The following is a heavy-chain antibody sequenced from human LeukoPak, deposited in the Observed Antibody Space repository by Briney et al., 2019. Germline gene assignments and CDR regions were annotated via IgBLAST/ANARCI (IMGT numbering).Heavy chain of an antibody. CDR2: ISGSGGST. Sequence: GGSLRLSCAASGFTFSSYAMSWVRQAPGKGLEWVSAISGSGGSTYYADSVKGRFTISRDNSKNTLYLQMNSLRAEDTAVYYCAKAATMHYYGSGSFGYWGQGTLVTVSS. V-gene: IGHV3-23*01. CDR3: AKAATMHYYGSGSFGY. CDR1: GFTFSSYA. D-gene: IGHD3-10*01. J-gene: IGHJ4*02.